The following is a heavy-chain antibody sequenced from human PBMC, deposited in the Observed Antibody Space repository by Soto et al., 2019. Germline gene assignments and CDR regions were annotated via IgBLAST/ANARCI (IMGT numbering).Heavy chain of an antibody. J-gene: IGHJ4*02. V-gene: IGHV1-18*01. CDR2: ISGYNGDT. D-gene: IGHD3-3*02. CDR1: GYSFRNYG. Sequence: ASVKVSCKASGYSFRNYGISWVRQAPGQGLEWMGWISGYNGDTNNAQNLQGRVTMTTDASTSTAYMELRSPRSDDTAMYYCARHNLALASFDYWGQGTMVTVSS. CDR3: ARHNLALASFDY.